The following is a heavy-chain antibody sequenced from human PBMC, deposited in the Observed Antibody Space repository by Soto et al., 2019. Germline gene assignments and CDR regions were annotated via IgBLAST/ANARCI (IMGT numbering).Heavy chain of an antibody. V-gene: IGHV4-61*01. CDR2: IYYSGST. CDR1: GSSISNGTYY. J-gene: IGHJ5*02. Sequence: SETLSLTCTVSGSSISNGTYYWSWIRQHPGKGLEWIGYIYYSGSTNYNPSLKSRVTISVDTSKNQFSLKLSSVTAADTAVYYCARDRSAKNWLDPWGQGTLVTVSS. CDR3: ARDRSAKNWLDP.